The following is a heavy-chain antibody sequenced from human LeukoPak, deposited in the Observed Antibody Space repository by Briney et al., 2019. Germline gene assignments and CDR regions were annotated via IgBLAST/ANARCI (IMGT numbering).Heavy chain of an antibody. CDR3: ARGTAYYYDSSGPYYGMDV. J-gene: IGHJ6*02. Sequence: ASVKVSCKVSGYTLTELSMHWVRQAPGRGLEWMGGFDPEDGETIYAQKFQGRVTITADKSTSTAYMELSSLRSEDTAVYYCARGTAYYYDSSGPYYGMDVWGQGTTVTVSS. V-gene: IGHV1-24*01. CDR2: FDPEDGET. D-gene: IGHD3-22*01. CDR1: GYTLTELS.